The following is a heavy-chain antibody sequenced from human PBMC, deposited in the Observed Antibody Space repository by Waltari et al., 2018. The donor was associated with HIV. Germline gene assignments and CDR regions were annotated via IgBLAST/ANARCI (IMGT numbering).Heavy chain of an antibody. CDR1: GGSFSGYY. J-gene: IGHJ4*02. Sequence: QVQLQQWGAGLLKPSETLSLTCGVYGGSFSGYYWSWIRQPPGKGLEWIGEINHSGSTNYNPSLKSRVTISVDTSKNQFSLKLSSVTAADTAVYYWARGRVDRSFDYWGQGTLVTVSS. V-gene: IGHV4-34*01. D-gene: IGHD5-12*01. CDR3: ARGRVDRSFDY. CDR2: INHSGST.